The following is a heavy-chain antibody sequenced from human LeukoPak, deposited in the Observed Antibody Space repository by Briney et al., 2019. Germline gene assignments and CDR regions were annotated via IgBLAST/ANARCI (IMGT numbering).Heavy chain of an antibody. CDR2: IYHSGST. V-gene: IGHV4-4*02. Sequence: PSETLSLTCAVSGGSISSSNWWRWVRQPPGKGLEWIGEIYHSGSTNYNPSLKSRVTISADKSKNQFSLKLSSVTAADTAVYYCARGVTVTSGAYFDYWGQGTLVTVSS. J-gene: IGHJ4*02. CDR1: GGSISSSNW. D-gene: IGHD4-17*01. CDR3: ARGVTVTSGAYFDY.